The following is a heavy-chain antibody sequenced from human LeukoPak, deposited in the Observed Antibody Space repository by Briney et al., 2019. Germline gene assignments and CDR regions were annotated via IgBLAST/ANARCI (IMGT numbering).Heavy chain of an antibody. CDR3: ARETDYPYYYGMDV. J-gene: IGHJ6*04. CDR1: GDSVSSNSAA. CDR2: TYYRSKWYN. V-gene: IGHV6-1*01. D-gene: IGHD3-16*01. Sequence: SQTLSLTCAISGDSVSSNSAAWNWIRQSPSRGLEWLGRTYYRSKWYNDYAVSVKSRMSINPDTSKNQFSLQLNSATPEDTAVYYCARETDYPYYYGMDVWGKGTTVTVSS.